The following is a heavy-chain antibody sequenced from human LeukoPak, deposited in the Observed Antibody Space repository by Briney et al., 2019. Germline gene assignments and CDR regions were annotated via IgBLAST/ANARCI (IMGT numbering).Heavy chain of an antibody. D-gene: IGHD6-19*01. CDR1: GYSISSGYY. CDR3: ARGPSYTSGCDFDY. V-gene: IGHV4-38-2*01. J-gene: IGHJ4*02. Sequence: KTSETLSLTCAVSGYSISSGYYWGWIRQPAGKGLEWIGNIYHSGSTYYNPSLKSRVTISVDTSKNQFSLKLTSVTAADTAVYYCARGPSYTSGCDFDYWGQGTLVTVSP. CDR2: IYHSGST.